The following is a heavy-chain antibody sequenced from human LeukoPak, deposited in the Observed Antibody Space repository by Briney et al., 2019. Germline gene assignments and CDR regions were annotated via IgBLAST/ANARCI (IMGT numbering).Heavy chain of an antibody. J-gene: IGHJ4*02. CDR2: IAYDGSRA. V-gene: IGHV3-33*01. CDR1: GFTFGGYG. CDR3: TRYNNAHFDY. D-gene: IGHD1-14*01. Sequence: LGGSLRLSCAGSGFTFGGYGMHWFRQTPGKGLEWVAVIAYDGSRAFYADSVKGRFTISRDNSKNTMSVQMDDLRAEDTAVYYCTRYNNAHFDYWGQGTLVTVSS.